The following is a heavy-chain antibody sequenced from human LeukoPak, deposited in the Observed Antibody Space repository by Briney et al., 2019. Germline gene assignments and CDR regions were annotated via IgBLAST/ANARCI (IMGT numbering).Heavy chain of an antibody. CDR3: ARDGRAAAGTRKYYYYYYMDV. D-gene: IGHD6-13*01. CDR2: IYTSGST. V-gene: IGHV4-4*07. CDR1: GGSISSYY. Sequence: PSETLSLTCTVSGGSISSYYWSWLRQPAGKGLEWIGRIYTSGSTNYNPSLKSRVTMSVDTSKNQFSLKLSSVTAADTAVYYCARDGRAAAGTRKYYYYYYMDVWGKGTTVTISS. J-gene: IGHJ6*03.